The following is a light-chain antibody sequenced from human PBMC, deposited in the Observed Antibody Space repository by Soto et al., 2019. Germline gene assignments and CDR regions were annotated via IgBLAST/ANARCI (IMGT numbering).Light chain of an antibody. CDR3: QQYNFWPPLT. Sequence: MTQSPATLSVSTGERATLSCRASQSVNSNLAWYRQNPGQAPRLLISDASTRATGVPARFSGSGSGTEFTLTISSLQSEDSGIYYCQQYNFWPPLTFGGGTKVEIK. V-gene: IGKV3-15*01. CDR2: DAS. CDR1: QSVNSN. J-gene: IGKJ4*01.